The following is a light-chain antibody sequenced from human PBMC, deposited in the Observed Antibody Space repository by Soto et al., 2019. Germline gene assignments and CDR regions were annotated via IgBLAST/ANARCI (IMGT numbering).Light chain of an antibody. J-gene: IGLJ1*01. CDR3: SSYTSSGIYV. V-gene: IGLV2-14*03. CDR2: DVR. Sequence: SALTQPASLSGSPGQSITISCTGTSSDFGGYNYVSWYQRHPGEAPKLLISDVRNRPSGVSNRFSGSKSGNTASLTIFGLQAEDEADYYCSSYTSSGIYVFGTGPKVTVL. CDR1: SSDFGGYNY.